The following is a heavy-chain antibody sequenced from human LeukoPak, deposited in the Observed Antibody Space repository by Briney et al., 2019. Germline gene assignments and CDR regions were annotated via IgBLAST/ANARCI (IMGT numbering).Heavy chain of an antibody. J-gene: IGHJ6*02. Sequence: PGGSLRLSCAASGFTFSSYSMNWVRQALGKGLEWVSSISSSSSYIYYADSVKGRFTISRDNAKNSLYLQMNSLRAEDTAVYYCARDGQYCSGGSCYFGVSYYYGMDVWGQGTMVAVSS. CDR1: GFTFSSYS. V-gene: IGHV3-21*01. CDR3: ARDGQYCSGGSCYFGVSYYYGMDV. D-gene: IGHD2-15*01. CDR2: ISSSSSYI.